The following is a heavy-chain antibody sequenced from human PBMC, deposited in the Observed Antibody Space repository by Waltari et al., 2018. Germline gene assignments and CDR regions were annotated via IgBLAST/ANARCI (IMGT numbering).Heavy chain of an antibody. CDR1: GFSFGAYV. Sequence: EVQLVESGGGLVQPGQSLRLSSTTSGFSFGAYVMTWVRQAPGKGLEWVGFIRNQAYGGTAEYAASVKGRFTISRDDSKGNVYLEMNSLRTEDTAVYFCTRNVFSDYWGQGSLVTVSS. V-gene: IGHV3-49*04. CDR2: IRNQAYGGTA. CDR3: TRNVFSDY. J-gene: IGHJ4*02.